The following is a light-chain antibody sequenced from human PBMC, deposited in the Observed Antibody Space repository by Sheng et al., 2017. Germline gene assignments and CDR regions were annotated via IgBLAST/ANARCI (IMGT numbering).Light chain of an antibody. Sequence: DIQMTQSPSSLSASVGDRVTITCRASQGISNYLAWFQQNQGRPLSPDLRCIQFAQWGPXKVSGSGSGTVFTLTISSLQPEDFATYYCQQYSIYPRTFGQGTKVEIK. CDR3: QQYSIYPRT. CDR1: QGISNY. V-gene: IGKV1-16*02. CDR2: CI. J-gene: IGKJ1*01.